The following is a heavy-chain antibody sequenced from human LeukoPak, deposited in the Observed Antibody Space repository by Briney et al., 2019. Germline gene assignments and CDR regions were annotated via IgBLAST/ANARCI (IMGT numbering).Heavy chain of an antibody. CDR3: ARSPIGSRFRFDP. Sequence: SETLSLTCTVSRGSISSYYWSWIRQPPGKGLEWIGYIYYSGSTNYNPSLKSRVTISVDTSKNQFSLKLSSVTAAETAVYYCARSPIGSRFRFDPWGQGTLVTVSS. D-gene: IGHD6-13*01. CDR1: RGSISSYY. V-gene: IGHV4-59*01. J-gene: IGHJ5*02. CDR2: IYYSGST.